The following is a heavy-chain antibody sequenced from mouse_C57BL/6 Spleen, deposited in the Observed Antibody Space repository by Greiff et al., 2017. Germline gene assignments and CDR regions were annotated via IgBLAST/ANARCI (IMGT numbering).Heavy chain of an antibody. V-gene: IGHV1-61*01. CDR1: GYTFTSYW. D-gene: IGHD1-1*01. CDR3: ARGGYYGSTWFAY. CDR2: IYPSDSET. Sequence: QVQLQQPGAELVRPGSSVKLSCKASGYTFTSYWMDWVKQRPGQGLEWIGNIYPSDSETHYNQKFKDKATLTVDKSSSTAYMQLSSLTSEDSAVYYCARGGYYGSTWFAYWGQGTLVTVSA. J-gene: IGHJ3*01.